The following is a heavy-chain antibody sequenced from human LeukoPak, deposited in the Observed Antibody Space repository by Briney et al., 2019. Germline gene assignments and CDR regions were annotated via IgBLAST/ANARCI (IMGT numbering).Heavy chain of an antibody. CDR3: AREFAGYSSSWYDY. J-gene: IGHJ4*02. CDR1: GFTFSNFA. Sequence: GGSLRLSCAASGFTFSNFAMTWVRQAPGKGLEWVAVISYDGSNKYYAGFVKGRFTISRDNSKDTLYLQMNSLRAEDTAVYYCAREFAGYSSSWYDYWGQGTQVTVSS. V-gene: IGHV3-30*03. CDR2: ISYDGSNK. D-gene: IGHD6-13*01.